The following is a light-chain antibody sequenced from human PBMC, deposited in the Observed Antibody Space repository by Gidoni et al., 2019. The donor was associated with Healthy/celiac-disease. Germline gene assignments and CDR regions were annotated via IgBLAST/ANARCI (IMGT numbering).Light chain of an antibody. CDR2: DAS. CDR1: QGISSA. V-gene: IGKV1-13*02. CDR3: QQFNSYPLT. Sequence: AIQLTQSPSSLSASVGDRVTITCRASQGISSALAWYQHKPWKAPKLLIYDASSLESGVPSRFSGSGSGTDFTLTISSLQPEDFATYYCQQFNSYPLTFGGGTKVEIK. J-gene: IGKJ4*01.